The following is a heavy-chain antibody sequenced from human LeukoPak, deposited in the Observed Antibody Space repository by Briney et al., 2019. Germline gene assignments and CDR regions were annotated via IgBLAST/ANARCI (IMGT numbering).Heavy chain of an antibody. V-gene: IGHV3-23*01. Sequence: GGSLRLSCAASGFTFSSYAMSWVRQAPGKGLEWVSAISGSGGSTYYADSVKSRFTISRDNSKNTLYLQMNSPRAEDTAVYYCATRTMVRGVATNTDYWGQGTLVTVSS. CDR3: ATRTMVRGVATNTDY. D-gene: IGHD3-10*01. CDR1: GFTFSSYA. J-gene: IGHJ4*02. CDR2: ISGSGGST.